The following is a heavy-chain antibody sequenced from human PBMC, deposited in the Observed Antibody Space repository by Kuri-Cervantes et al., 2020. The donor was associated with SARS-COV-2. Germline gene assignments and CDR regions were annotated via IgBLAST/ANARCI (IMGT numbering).Heavy chain of an antibody. V-gene: IGHV1-2*02. J-gene: IGHJ4*02. CDR2: INPNSGGT. CDR1: GYTFTGYY. Sequence: ASVKVSCKASGYTFTGYYMHWVRQAPGQGLEWMGWINPNSGGTNYAQKFQGRVTMTRDTSISTAYMELNRLRSDDTAVYYCARDPGSGYDYGFDYWGQGTLVTVSS. CDR3: ARDPGSGYDYGFDY. D-gene: IGHD5-12*01.